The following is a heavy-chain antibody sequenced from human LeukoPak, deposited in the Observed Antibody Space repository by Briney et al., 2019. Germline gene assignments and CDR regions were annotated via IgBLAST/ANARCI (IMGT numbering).Heavy chain of an antibody. CDR3: ARVYWYYYMDV. J-gene: IGHJ6*03. CDR1: GDSITNGNYY. CDR2: IDISGST. D-gene: IGHD2-15*01. Sequence: PSETLSLTCTVSGDSITNGNYYWTWIRQPAGKGLEWIGRIDISGSTIYNPSLKSRVTISVDTSKNQFSLKLSSVTAADTAVYYCARVYWYYYMDVWGKGTTVTVSS. V-gene: IGHV4-61*02.